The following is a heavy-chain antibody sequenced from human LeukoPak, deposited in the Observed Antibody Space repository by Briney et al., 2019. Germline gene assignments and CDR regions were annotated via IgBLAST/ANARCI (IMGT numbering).Heavy chain of an antibody. V-gene: IGHV3-23*01. CDR3: AKILWFGDSEALDY. CDR1: GFTFSTYE. Sequence: GGSLRLSCAASGFTFSTYEMNWVRQAPGKGLEWVSTITGTDVRTYDADSVKGRFTISRGNSKNTLYLQMNSLRAEDTAVYYCAKILWFGDSEALDYWGRGTLVTVSS. CDR2: ITGTDVRT. D-gene: IGHD3-10*01. J-gene: IGHJ4*02.